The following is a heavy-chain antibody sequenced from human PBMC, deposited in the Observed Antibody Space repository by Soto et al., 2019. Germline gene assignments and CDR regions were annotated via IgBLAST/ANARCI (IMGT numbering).Heavy chain of an antibody. Sequence: QVQLQESGPGLVKPSETLSLTCAVSGDSISSYYCMWIRQPPGKGLESIGYLYYGRSANYNPSLTRRVTLSWDTATNQCSLTLSSMTAADTAVYYCALRSMAVVPEYWGQGTLVTVSS. CDR1: GDSISSYY. V-gene: IGHV4-59*01. D-gene: IGHD3-22*01. J-gene: IGHJ4*02. CDR2: LYYGRSA. CDR3: ALRSMAVVPEY.